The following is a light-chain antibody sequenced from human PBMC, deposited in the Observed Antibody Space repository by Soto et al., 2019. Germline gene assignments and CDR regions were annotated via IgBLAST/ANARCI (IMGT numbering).Light chain of an antibody. V-gene: IGLV2-14*01. CDR3: SSYTSSKDV. Sequence: QTALTQAASVSGCPGQSITICCTGTSSDVGGYNYVCWYEQHPGKAPKLMIYDVSNRPSGVSNRFSGSKSGNTASLTISGLQAEDEAAYSCSSYTSSKDVFGTGTKLPV. J-gene: IGLJ1*01. CDR1: SSDVGGYNY. CDR2: DVS.